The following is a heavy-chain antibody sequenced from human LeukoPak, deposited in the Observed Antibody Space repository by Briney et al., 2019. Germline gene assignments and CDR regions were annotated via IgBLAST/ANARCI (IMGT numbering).Heavy chain of an antibody. J-gene: IGHJ4*02. CDR1: PYSFTTDW. CDR2: IYPGNSET. D-gene: IGHD4-23*01. CDR3: ARILRAHGGNYEPSLADS. Sequence: PGESLKISCKASPYSFTTDWIGWVGRMPGKGLDWMGIIYPGNSETRYSPSFQGQVTISADTSITTAFLQWNSLKASDTAFYYCARILRAHGGNYEPSLADSWGQGALVIVSS. V-gene: IGHV5-51*01.